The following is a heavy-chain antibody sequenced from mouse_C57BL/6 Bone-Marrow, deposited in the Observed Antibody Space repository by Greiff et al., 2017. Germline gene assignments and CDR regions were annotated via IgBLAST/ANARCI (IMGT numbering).Heavy chain of an antibody. CDR1: GYPFTSYW. D-gene: IGHD1-1*01. CDR3: ARSGLYYYGSTYFDS. J-gene: IGHJ2*01. CDR2: INPSSGYT. V-gene: IGHV1-7*01. Sequence: LVESGAELAKPGASVKLSCKASGYPFTSYWMHWVKQRPGQGLEWIGYINPSSGYTKYNQKFKDKATLTADKSSSTAYMQLISRTYYDSAVYYCARSGLYYYGSTYFDSWGQGATHTVS.